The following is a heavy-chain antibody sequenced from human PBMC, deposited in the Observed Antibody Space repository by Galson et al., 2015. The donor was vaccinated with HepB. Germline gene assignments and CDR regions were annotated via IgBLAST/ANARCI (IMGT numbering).Heavy chain of an antibody. CDR1: GFTFSSYA. D-gene: IGHD2-21*02. J-gene: IGHJ6*02. CDR2: ISGSGGST. CDR3: AKRQYGDCYSVYFLSYYYYGMDV. Sequence: SLRLSCAASGFTFSSYAMSWVRQAPGKGLEWVSAISGSGGSTYYADSVKGRFTISRDNSKNTLYLQMNSLRAEDTAVYYCAKRQYGDCYSVYFLSYYYYGMDVWGQGTTVTVSS. V-gene: IGHV3-23*01.